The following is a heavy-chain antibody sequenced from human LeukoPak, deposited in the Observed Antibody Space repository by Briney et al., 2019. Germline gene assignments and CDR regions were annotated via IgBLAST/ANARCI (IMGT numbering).Heavy chain of an antibody. CDR3: ARGPPYDFWSGYGPGYYYYMDV. J-gene: IGHJ6*03. Sequence: SETLSLTCTVSGGSISSYYWSWIRQPAGKGLEWIGRIYTSGSTNYNPSLKGRVTMSVDTSKNQFSLKLSSATAADTAVYYCARGPPYDFWSGYGPGYYYYMDVWGKGTTVTVSS. V-gene: IGHV4-4*07. D-gene: IGHD3-3*01. CDR2: IYTSGST. CDR1: GGSISSYY.